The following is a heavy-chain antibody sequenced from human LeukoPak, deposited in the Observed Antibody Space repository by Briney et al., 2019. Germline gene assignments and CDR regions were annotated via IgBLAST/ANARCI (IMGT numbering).Heavy chain of an antibody. CDR3: ASQYTSSRIFDD. D-gene: IGHD6-13*01. CDR2: IKSDGSST. Sequence: SGGSLRLSCAASGFTFSNYWIHWVRQAPGKGLVWVSRIKSDGSSTSYADSVKGRFTISRDNAKNSLYLQMNSLRAEDTAVYFCASQYTSSRIFDDWGQGTLVTVSS. J-gene: IGHJ4*02. CDR1: GFTFSNYW. V-gene: IGHV3-74*01.